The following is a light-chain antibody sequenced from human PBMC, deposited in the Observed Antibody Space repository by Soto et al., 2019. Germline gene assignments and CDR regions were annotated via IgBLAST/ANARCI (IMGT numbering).Light chain of an antibody. J-gene: IGLJ1*01. CDR2: GVT. V-gene: IGLV2-8*01. CDR1: SSDVGAYTY. CDR3: SSYAGSNNYV. Sequence: QAAVTQPPSASGSPGQSVTISCTGTSSDVGAYTYVSWYQQHPGKAPKLMIYGVTERPSGVPDRFSGSKSGNTASLTVSGLQTEDEAYYYCSSYAGSNNYVFGTGTKVTVL.